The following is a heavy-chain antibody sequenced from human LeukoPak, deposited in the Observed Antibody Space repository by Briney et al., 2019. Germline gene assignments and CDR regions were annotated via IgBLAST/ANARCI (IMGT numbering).Heavy chain of an antibody. J-gene: IGHJ4*02. D-gene: IGHD3-16*02. CDR2: ISDNGGST. Sequence: GGSLRLSCAASGFTFRSSAMSWVRQAPGKGLEWVSTISDNGGSTYYADSVKGRFTISRDNSKNTLYLQMNSLRAEDTAIYYCAKTIVIPIALGVFDYWGQGTLVTVSS. CDR1: GFTFRSSA. V-gene: IGHV3-23*01. CDR3: AKTIVIPIALGVFDY.